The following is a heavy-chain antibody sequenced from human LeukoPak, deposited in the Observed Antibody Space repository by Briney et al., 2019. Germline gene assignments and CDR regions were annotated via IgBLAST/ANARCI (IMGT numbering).Heavy chain of an antibody. J-gene: IGHJ4*02. CDR3: ARGVEMATILTGFDY. D-gene: IGHD5-24*01. Sequence: SVKVSCKASGGTFSSYAISWVRQAPGQGLEWMGGIIPIFGTANYAQKFQGRVTITADESTSTAYMELSSLRSEDTAVYYCARGVEMATILTGFDYWGPGTLVTVSS. CDR1: GGTFSSYA. CDR2: IIPIFGTA. V-gene: IGHV1-69*13.